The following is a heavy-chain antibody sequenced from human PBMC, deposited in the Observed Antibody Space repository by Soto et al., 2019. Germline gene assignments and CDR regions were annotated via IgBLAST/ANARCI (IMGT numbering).Heavy chain of an antibody. Sequence: HPGGSLRLSCAASGFTFDDYTMHWVRQAPGKGLEWVSLISWDGGSTYYADSVKGRFTISRDNSKNSLYLQMNSLRTEDTALYYCAKDKEAGAAPPYGMDVWGQGTTVTVSS. CDR3: AKDKEAGAAPPYGMDV. J-gene: IGHJ6*02. CDR1: GFTFDDYT. V-gene: IGHV3-43*01. D-gene: IGHD1-26*01. CDR2: ISWDGGST.